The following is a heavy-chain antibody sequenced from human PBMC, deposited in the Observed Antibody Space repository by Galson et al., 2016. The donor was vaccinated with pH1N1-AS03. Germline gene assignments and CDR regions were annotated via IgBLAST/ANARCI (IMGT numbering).Heavy chain of an antibody. CDR1: GGTFSSYA. D-gene: IGHD3-22*01. V-gene: IGHV1-69*06. Sequence: SVKVSCEASGGTFSSYAFTWVRQAPGQGLEWVGGLIPIFHTPNYAQKFQGRVTIIADKSTSTAYMELRSLTSEDTAVYYCASSPDYSDTSVYYGTAYWGQGTLVTVSS. J-gene: IGHJ4*02. CDR3: ASSPDYSDTSVYYGTAY. CDR2: LIPIFHTP.